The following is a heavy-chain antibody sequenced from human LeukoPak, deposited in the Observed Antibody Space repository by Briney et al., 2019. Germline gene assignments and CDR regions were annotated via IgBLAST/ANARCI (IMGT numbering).Heavy chain of an antibody. CDR2: IVVGSGNT. Sequence: SVKVSCKASGFTFTSSAVQWVRQARGQRLEWIGWIVVGSGNTNYAQKFQGRVTITRDMSTSTAYMELSSLRSEDTAVYYCAAIGLLGVVSYKDYYYYGMDVWGQGTTVTVSS. CDR3: AAIGLLGVVSYKDYYYYGMDV. CDR1: GFTFTSSA. V-gene: IGHV1-58*01. D-gene: IGHD5/OR15-5a*01. J-gene: IGHJ6*02.